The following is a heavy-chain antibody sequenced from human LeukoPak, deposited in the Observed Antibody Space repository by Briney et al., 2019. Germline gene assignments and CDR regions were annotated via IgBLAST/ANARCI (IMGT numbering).Heavy chain of an antibody. D-gene: IGHD3-22*01. V-gene: IGHV3-33*06. CDR3: AKDPPALVVTYGFDI. J-gene: IGHJ3*02. CDR2: MWYDGSNE. CDR1: GFTFSIYA. Sequence: GRSLRLSCAASGFTFSIYAMHWVRQAPGKVLEWVAVMWYDGSNEYYADSVKGRFTISRDNSKNTLYLQMNSLRVEDTAVYYCAKDPPALVVTYGFDIWGQGTMVTVSS.